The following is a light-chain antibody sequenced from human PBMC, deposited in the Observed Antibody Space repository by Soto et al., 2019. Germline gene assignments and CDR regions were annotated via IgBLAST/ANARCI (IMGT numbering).Light chain of an antibody. CDR1: SSDLGAYDF. CDR3: SSYTTSNTLWV. J-gene: IGLJ3*02. V-gene: IGLV2-14*01. Sequence: QSALTQPASVSGSPGQSITISCTGSSSDLGAYDFVSWYQLHPGKAPKLVIHEVSNRPSGVSNRFSGSKSGNTASLTISGLQAEDEADYYCSSYTTSNTLWVFGGGTKLNVL. CDR2: EVS.